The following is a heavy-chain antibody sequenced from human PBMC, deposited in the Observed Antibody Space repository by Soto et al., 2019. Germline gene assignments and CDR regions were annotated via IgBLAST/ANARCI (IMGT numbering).Heavy chain of an antibody. Sequence: HPGGSLRLSCAASKFSFSSYWMHWVRQVPGKGPAWVSRINHDGSKTEYADSVKGRFTISRDNTKNTLYLQMNSLRVEDTAMYYCVREPWGFSGTWYDYWGQGTLVTVSS. V-gene: IGHV3-74*01. CDR2: INHDGSKT. CDR3: VREPWGFSGTWYDY. CDR1: KFSFSSYW. J-gene: IGHJ4*02. D-gene: IGHD6-13*01.